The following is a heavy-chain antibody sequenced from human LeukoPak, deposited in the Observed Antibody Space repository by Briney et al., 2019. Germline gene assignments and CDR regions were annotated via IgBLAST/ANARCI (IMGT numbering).Heavy chain of an antibody. CDR1: GFTFSTSE. V-gene: IGHV3-48*03. Sequence: PGGSLRLSCAASGFTFSTSEMYWVRQAPGKGLAWISYISSRGRTIFYADSVKGRFIISRDNAKNSLYLQMNSLRAEDTAVYYCARDSGGHNYALDGFDIWGQGTMVTVSS. D-gene: IGHD5-24*01. J-gene: IGHJ3*02. CDR3: ARDSGGHNYALDGFDI. CDR2: ISSRGRTI.